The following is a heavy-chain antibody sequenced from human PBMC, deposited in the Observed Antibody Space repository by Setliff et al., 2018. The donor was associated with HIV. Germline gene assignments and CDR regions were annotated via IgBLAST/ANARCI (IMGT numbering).Heavy chain of an antibody. CDR1: GDSITSAH. CDR3: ARLSGDYYYFDY. D-gene: IGHD2-21*02. CDR2: GHYRKNT. V-gene: IGHV4-59*08. Sequence: ASETLSLTCTVSGDSITSAHWSWIRQPPGKRLEWIGSGHYRKNTNYNPSFMSRLTISVDTSKNQFSLKVNSVTAADTAVYYCARLSGDYYYFDYWGQGTLVTVSS. J-gene: IGHJ4*02.